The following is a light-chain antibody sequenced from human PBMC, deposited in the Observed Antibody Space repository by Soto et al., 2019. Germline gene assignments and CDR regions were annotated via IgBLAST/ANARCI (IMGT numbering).Light chain of an antibody. CDR1: ENVSSN. CDR3: QQYNNWPPWT. V-gene: IGKV3-15*01. J-gene: IGKJ1*01. Sequence: EVVLTQSPATLSLTPGERATLSCRASENVSSNLAWYQQKPGQAPRLLIYGASTRATGIPARFSGSGSGTEFTLTISSLQSEDFAVYYCQQYNNWPPWTFGQGTKVDIK. CDR2: GAS.